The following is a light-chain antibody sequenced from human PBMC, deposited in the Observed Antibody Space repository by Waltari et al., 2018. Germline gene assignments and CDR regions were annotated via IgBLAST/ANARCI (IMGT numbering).Light chain of an antibody. Sequence: DIRMTQSPSSLSASVGDRVTITCRASQSISTVLNWYQHRPGKAPKLLIYGASNLQSGVPSRFSGSGSGRDFTLTISSLKPEDFATYYCQQSYSSPLYTFGQGTRLEIK. J-gene: IGKJ2*01. CDR3: QQSYSSPLYT. CDR2: GAS. V-gene: IGKV1-39*01. CDR1: QSISTV.